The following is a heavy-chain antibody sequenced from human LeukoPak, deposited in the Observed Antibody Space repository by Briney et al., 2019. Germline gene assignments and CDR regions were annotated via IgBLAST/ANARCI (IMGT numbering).Heavy chain of an antibody. D-gene: IGHD3-16*01. V-gene: IGHV3-30*03. Sequence: GGSLRLSCAASGFAFSSYVMTWVRQAPGKGLEWVATISYDERGKHYADSVQGRFTISRDNSRSVLYLQLDYLRPEDTAVYYCSTDGTPKFEHWGQGTLVTVSS. CDR3: STDGTPKFEH. CDR2: ISYDERGK. J-gene: IGHJ1*01. CDR1: GFAFSSYV.